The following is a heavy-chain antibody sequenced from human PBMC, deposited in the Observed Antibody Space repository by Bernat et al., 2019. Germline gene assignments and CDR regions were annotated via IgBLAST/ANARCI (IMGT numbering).Heavy chain of an antibody. CDR3: AREGVPSYYYYYYMDV. V-gene: IGHV3-33*01. J-gene: IGHJ6*03. D-gene: IGHD3-10*01. CDR1: GFTFSSYG. CDR2: IWYDGSNK. Sequence: QVQLVESGGGVVQPGRSLRLSCAASGFTFSSYGMHWVRQAPGKGLEWVAVIWYDGSNKYYADAVKGRFTISRDNSQNTLYLQMNSLRAEDTAVYYWAREGVPSYYYYYYMDVWGKGTTVTVSS.